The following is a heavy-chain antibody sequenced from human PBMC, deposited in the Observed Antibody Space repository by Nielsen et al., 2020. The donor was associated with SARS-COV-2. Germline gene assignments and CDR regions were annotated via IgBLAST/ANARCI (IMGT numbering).Heavy chain of an antibody. CDR2: IYSGGST. CDR1: GFTVSSNY. V-gene: IGHV3-66*01. D-gene: IGHD6-6*01. CDR3: ARVFFEYSSSWYYYYYMDV. J-gene: IGHJ6*03. Sequence: GESLKISCAASGFTVSSNYMSWVRQAPGKGLEWVSVIYSGGSTYYADSVKGRFTISRDNSKNTLYLQMNSLRAEVTAVYYCARVFFEYSSSWYYYYYMDVWGKGTTVTVSS.